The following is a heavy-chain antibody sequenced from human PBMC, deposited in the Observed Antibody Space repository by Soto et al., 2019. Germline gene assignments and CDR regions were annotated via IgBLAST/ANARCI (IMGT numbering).Heavy chain of an antibody. D-gene: IGHD4-17*01. J-gene: IGHJ6*02. V-gene: IGHV3-30-3*01. CDR1: GFTVSSNY. Sequence: GGSLRLSCAASGFTVSSNYMSWVRQAPGKGLEWVAVISYDGSNKYYADSVKGRFTISRDNSKNTLYLQMNSLRAEDTAVYYCARDRTVTTYNYYYYYGMDVWGQGTTVTVSS. CDR2: ISYDGSNK. CDR3: ARDRTVTTYNYYYYYGMDV.